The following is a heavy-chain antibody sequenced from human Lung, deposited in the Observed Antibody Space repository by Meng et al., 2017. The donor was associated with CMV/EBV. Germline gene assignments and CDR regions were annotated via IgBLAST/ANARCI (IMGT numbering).Heavy chain of an antibody. J-gene: IGHJ6*02. CDR3: ARRPLARDPPTYNSSWDATADYSMDF. V-gene: IGHV1-18*01. CDR2: INPYNGNT. CDR1: GYTFTTYG. D-gene: IGHD6-13*01. Sequence: ASXXVSXKASGYTFTTYGVSWVRQAPGQGLDWVGWINPYNGNTLYAQKFQGRVTVTTNTSTTTACMELRTLESTDTAVYYCARRPLARDPPTYNSSWDATADYSMDFWXQGTTVTVSS.